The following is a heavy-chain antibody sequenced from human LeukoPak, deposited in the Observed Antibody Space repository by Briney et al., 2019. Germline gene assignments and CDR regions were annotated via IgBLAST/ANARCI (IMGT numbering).Heavy chain of an antibody. J-gene: IGHJ4*02. D-gene: IGHD6-13*01. CDR3: ARTGSPFWPGAGMGPFDY. V-gene: IGHV7-4-1*02. CDR2: TNTNTGNP. CDR1: GYTFTSYA. Sequence: ASVKVSCKASGYTFTSYAMNWVRQAPGQGLEWMGWTNTNTGNPTYAQGFTGRFVFSLDTSVSTAYLQISSLKAEDTAVYYCARTGSPFWPGAGMGPFDYWGQGTLVTVSS.